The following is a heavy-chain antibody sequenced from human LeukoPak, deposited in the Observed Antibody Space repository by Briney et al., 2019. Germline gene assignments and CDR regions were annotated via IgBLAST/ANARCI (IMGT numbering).Heavy chain of an antibody. V-gene: IGHV1-69*05. CDR3: ARDPLFPEGWFDP. Sequence: ASVKVSCKASGGTFSSYAISWVRQAPGQGLEWMGGIIPIFVTANYAQKFQGRVTITTDESTSTAYMELSSLRSEDTAVYYCARDPLFPEGWFDPWGQGTLVTVSS. D-gene: IGHD2/OR15-2a*01. J-gene: IGHJ5*02. CDR2: IIPIFVTA. CDR1: GGTFSSYA.